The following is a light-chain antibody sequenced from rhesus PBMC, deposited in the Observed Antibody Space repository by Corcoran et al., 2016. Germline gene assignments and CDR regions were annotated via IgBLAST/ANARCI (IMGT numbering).Light chain of an antibody. CDR1: QSLLHSYGYTS. CDR3: MQGTQLPFT. J-gene: IGKJ3*01. Sequence: DIVMTQTPLSLPVTPGEPASISCRSSQSLLHSYGYTSLYWYLPKPGQSPQVLMYFGSYRASGVPDRFSGKGSGTDFTLGISRVEAEDIGVYYCMQGTQLPFTFGPGTKLDIK. CDR2: FGS. V-gene: IGKV2-91*01.